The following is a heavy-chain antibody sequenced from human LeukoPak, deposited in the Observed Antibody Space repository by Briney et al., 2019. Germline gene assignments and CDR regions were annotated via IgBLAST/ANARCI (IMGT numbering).Heavy chain of an antibody. CDR3: ARVEYYYDSSGYYPDWYFDL. Sequence: PSETLSLTCTVSGGSISSYYWSWIRQPAGKGLEWIVRIYTSGSTNYNPSLKSRVTMSVDTSKNQFSLKLSSVTAADTAVYYCARVEYYYDSSGYYPDWYFDLWGRGTLVTVSS. CDR1: GGSISSYY. CDR2: IYTSGST. J-gene: IGHJ2*01. V-gene: IGHV4-4*07. D-gene: IGHD3-22*01.